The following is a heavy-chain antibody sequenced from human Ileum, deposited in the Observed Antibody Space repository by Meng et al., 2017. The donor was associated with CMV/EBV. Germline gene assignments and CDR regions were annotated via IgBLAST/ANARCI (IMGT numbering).Heavy chain of an antibody. V-gene: IGHV4-4*07. J-gene: IGHJ4*02. CDR1: GGSIRNYY. D-gene: IGHD3-22*01. CDR3: ARLNYYDSREFDY. CDR2: IYTGGSP. Sequence: QVHLQEPGQGLVKPSETLSLTCTVSGGSIRNYYWSWLRQPAGKGLEWIGRIYTGGSPNYNPSLYSRVTMSLDTSKNQFSLKLNSVTAADTAVYYCARLNYYDSREFDYWGQGTLVTAPQ.